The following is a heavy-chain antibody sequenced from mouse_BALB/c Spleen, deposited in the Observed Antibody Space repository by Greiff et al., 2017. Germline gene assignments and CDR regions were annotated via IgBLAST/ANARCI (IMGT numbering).Heavy chain of an antibody. V-gene: IGHV7-3*02. CDR1: GFTFTDYY. Sequence: EVQGVESGGGLVQPGGSLRLSCATSGFTFTDYYMSWVRQPPGKALEWLGFISKKANGYTTEYSASLKGRFTISRSTAQSILYLQMNTLRAADSDTYYCARAYGSNFCYAMDYWGQGTSVTVAS. CDR2: ISKKANGYTT. D-gene: IGHD1-1*01. CDR3: ARAYGSNFCYAMDY. J-gene: IGHJ4*01.